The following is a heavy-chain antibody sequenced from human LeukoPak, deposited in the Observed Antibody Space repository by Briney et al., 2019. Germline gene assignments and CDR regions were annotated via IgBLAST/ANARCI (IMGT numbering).Heavy chain of an antibody. Sequence: GGSLRLSCAASGFTFSSYSMNWVRQAPGKGLEWVSSISSSSSYIYYADSVKGRFTISRDNAKNSLYLQMNSLRAEDMAVYYCARDGDKSVAADFDYWGQGTLVTVSS. J-gene: IGHJ4*02. CDR2: ISSSSSYI. V-gene: IGHV3-21*01. CDR1: GFTFSSYS. CDR3: ARDGDKSVAADFDY. D-gene: IGHD2-15*01.